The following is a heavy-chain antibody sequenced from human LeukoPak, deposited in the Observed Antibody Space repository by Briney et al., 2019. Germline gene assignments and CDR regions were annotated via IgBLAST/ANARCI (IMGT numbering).Heavy chain of an antibody. V-gene: IGHV3-23*01. Sequence: PGGSLRLSCAASGFTFSSYAMSWVRQAPGKGLEWVSAISSSGGSTYYADSVKGRFTISRDNSKNTLYLQMNSLRAEDTAVYYCAKTPTRGTLRLFFKYWGQGTLVTVSS. D-gene: IGHD5/OR15-5a*01. J-gene: IGHJ4*02. CDR3: AKTPTRGTLRLFFKY. CDR1: GFTFSSYA. CDR2: ISSSGGST.